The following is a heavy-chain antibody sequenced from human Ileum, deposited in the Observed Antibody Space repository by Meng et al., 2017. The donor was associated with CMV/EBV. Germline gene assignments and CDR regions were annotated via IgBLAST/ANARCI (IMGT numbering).Heavy chain of an antibody. CDR3: ARDNNWGPDY. V-gene: IGHV1-2*02. CDR1: GYTFTAHF. J-gene: IGHJ4*02. Sequence: SCKAHGYTFTAHFFHRKRQAPGQGLEWMGWIQPRGGNTNYAQQFQGRVTLTRDTSINTGYMELSRLTSDDTAVYYCARDNNWGPDYWGQGTLVTVSS. CDR2: IQPRGGNT. D-gene: IGHD7-27*01.